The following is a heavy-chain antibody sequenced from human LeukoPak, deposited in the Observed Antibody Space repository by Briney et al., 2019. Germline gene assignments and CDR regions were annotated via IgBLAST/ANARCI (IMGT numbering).Heavy chain of an antibody. J-gene: IGHJ3*02. CDR1: GGSISSYY. V-gene: IGHV4-59*01. Sequence: PSETLSLTCTVSGGSISSYYWSWIRQPPGKGLEWIGYIYYSGSTNYNPSLKSRVTRSADTSKNQFSLELSSVTAADTAVYYCARDYYDSSGYDAFDIWGQGTMVTVSS. D-gene: IGHD3-22*01. CDR2: IYYSGST. CDR3: ARDYYDSSGYDAFDI.